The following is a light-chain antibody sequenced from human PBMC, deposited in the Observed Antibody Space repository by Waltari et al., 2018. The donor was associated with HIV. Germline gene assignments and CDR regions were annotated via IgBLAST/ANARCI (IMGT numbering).Light chain of an antibody. Sequence: EIVLTQSPGALSLSPGERATLSCRASQSLSSTYLAWYQQKPGQPPRLLMYDASTRATGIPDRFSGSGSGTDFTLTISRLEPEDFAVYYCQQYGSSPPYTFGQGTKLEIK. CDR3: QQYGSSPPYT. CDR2: DAS. CDR1: QSLSSTY. V-gene: IGKV3-20*01. J-gene: IGKJ2*01.